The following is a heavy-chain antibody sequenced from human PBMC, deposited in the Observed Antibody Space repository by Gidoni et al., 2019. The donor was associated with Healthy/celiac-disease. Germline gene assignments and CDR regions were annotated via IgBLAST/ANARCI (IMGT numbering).Heavy chain of an antibody. D-gene: IGHD6-6*01. J-gene: IGHJ4*02. CDR3: ASKSVAARPSFVDY. Sequence: EVQLLESGGGLVQPGGSLRLSCAASGSTFSSYSRSWVRQGPGKGLEWFSAISVSGVSTSYADSVKGRFTISRDNSKNTLYLQMNSLRAEDTAVYYCASKSVAARPSFVDYWGQGTLVTVSS. CDR2: ISVSGVST. V-gene: IGHV3-23*01. CDR1: GSTFSSYS.